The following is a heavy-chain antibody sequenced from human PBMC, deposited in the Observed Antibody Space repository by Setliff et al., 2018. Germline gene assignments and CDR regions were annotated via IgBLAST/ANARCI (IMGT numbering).Heavy chain of an antibody. V-gene: IGHV3-21*01. CDR1: GVTFTTYS. J-gene: IGHJ6*03. CDR2: ISPNSIWI. CDR3: ARWRGYYYMDV. Sequence: PGGSLRLSCAPSGVTFTTYSMHWVRQAPGKGLEWVSSISPNSIWIYYADSVKGRFTISRDNAKKSLYLQMNSLGAEDTAVYYCARWRGYYYMDVWGKGTTVTVSS.